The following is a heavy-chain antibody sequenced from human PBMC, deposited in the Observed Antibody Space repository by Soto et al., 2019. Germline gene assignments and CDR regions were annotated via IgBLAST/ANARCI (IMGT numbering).Heavy chain of an antibody. CDR2: IIPIFGTA. CDR3: ARVDGSPSVTYTYYYYYYGMDV. D-gene: IGHD4-17*01. CDR1: GGTFSSYA. J-gene: IGHJ6*02. V-gene: IGHV1-69*13. Sequence: SVKVSCKASGGTFSSYAISWVRQAPGQGLEWMGGIIPIFGTANYAQKFQGRVTITADESTSTAYMELSSRRSEDTAVYYCARVDGSPSVTYTYYYYYYGMDVWGQGTTVTVSS.